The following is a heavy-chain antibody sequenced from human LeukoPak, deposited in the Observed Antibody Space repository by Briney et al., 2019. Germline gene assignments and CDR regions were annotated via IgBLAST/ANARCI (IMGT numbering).Heavy chain of an antibody. CDR3: ARAMVRGVIWWFLP. D-gene: IGHD3-10*01. J-gene: IGHJ5*02. CDR2: IIPIFGTA. CDR1: GGTFSSYA. Sequence: GSSVKVSCKASGGTFSSYAISWVRQAPGQGLEWMGGIIPIFGTANYAQKFQGRVTITADKSTSTAYMELSSLRSKDTAVYYCARAMVRGVIWWFLPCGERALGTVSS. V-gene: IGHV1-69*06.